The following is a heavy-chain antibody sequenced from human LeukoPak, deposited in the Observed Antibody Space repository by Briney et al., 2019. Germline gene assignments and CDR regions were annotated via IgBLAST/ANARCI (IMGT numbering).Heavy chain of an antibody. J-gene: IGHJ4*02. CDR1: GGSMSSYY. V-gene: IGHV4-4*07. CDR2: IYASGST. CDR3: ARDVVDSFDY. D-gene: IGHD3/OR15-3a*01. Sequence: PSETLSLTCTVSGGSMSSYYWTWIRQPAGKGLEWIGRIYASGSTNYSPSLKSRVTMSVDTSRNQFSLNMTSVTDADTAMYYCARDVVDSFDYWGQGILVTVSS.